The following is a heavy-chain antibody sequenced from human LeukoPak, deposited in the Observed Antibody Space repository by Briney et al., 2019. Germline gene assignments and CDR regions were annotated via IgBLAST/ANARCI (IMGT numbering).Heavy chain of an antibody. CDR3: ATKRGGSSRDGNWFDP. CDR1: GYTPTELS. J-gene: IGHJ5*02. CDR2: LDPEDGET. V-gene: IGHV1-24*01. D-gene: IGHD6-13*01. Sequence: ASVKVSCKVSGYTPTELSMHWVRQAPGKGLEWMGGLDPEDGETIYAQKFQGRVTMTEDTSTDTAYMELSSLRSEDTAVYYCATKRGGSSRDGNWFDPWGQGTLVTASS.